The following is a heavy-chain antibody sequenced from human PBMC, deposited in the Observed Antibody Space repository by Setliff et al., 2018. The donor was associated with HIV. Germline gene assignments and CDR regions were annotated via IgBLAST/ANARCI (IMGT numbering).Heavy chain of an antibody. CDR1: GDSIRGYY. D-gene: IGHD5-12*01. Sequence: ETLSLTCTVSGDSIRGYYWSWIRQPPGKGLEWMGYVFYTGFAAYNPSLKSRLTISVDTSRSQFSLTLTSVTAADTAVYYCARQMPIPGIAITPVDYWGQGALVTVSS. V-gene: IGHV4-59*08. J-gene: IGHJ4*02. CDR3: ARQMPIPGIAITPVDY. CDR2: VFYTGFA.